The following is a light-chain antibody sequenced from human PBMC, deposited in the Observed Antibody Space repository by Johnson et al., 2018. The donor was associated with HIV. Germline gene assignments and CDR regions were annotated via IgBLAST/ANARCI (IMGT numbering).Light chain of an antibody. CDR1: SSNIGNNY. Sequence: QSALTQPPSVSAAPGQKVTISCSGSSSNIGNNYVSWYQQLPGTAPKLLIYDNNRRPSGIPDRFSGSKSGTSATLGITGLRTGDEADYYCGTWDSSLSAYYVFGTGTKVTVL. CDR3: GTWDSSLSAYYV. V-gene: IGLV1-51*01. J-gene: IGLJ1*01. CDR2: DNN.